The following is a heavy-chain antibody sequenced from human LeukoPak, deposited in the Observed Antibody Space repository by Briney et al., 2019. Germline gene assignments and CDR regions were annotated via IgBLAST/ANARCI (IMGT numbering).Heavy chain of an antibody. CDR3: ARHGYYYDSSGYYYSP. D-gene: IGHD3-22*01. Sequence: SSGTLSLTCAVSGGSISSRNLWTWVRQPPGKGLEWIGEIYHSGSTNYNPSLKSRVTISVDTSKNQFSLKLSSVTAADTAVYYCARHGYYYDSSGYYYSPWGQGTLVSVSS. V-gene: IGHV4-4*02. J-gene: IGHJ5*02. CDR1: GGSISSRNL. CDR2: IYHSGST.